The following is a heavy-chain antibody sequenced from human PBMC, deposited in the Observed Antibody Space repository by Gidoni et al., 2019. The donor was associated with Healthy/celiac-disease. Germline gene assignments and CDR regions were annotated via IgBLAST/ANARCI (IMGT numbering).Heavy chain of an antibody. CDR1: GGSISSSSYY. V-gene: IGHV4-39*01. J-gene: IGHJ5*02. CDR2: IYYSGST. CDR3: ARHPESYWFDP. Sequence: LQLQESGPGLVKPSETLSLTCTVSGGSISSSSYYWGWIRQPPGKGLEWIGSIYYSGSTYYNPSLKSRVTISVDTSKNQFSLKLSSVTAADTAVYYCARHPESYWFDPWGQGTLVTVSS.